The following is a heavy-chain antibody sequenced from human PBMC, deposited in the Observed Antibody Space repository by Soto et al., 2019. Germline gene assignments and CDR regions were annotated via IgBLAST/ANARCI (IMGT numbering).Heavy chain of an antibody. J-gene: IGHJ6*02. V-gene: IGHV3-33*05. D-gene: IGHD5-18*01. CDR1: GFTFNSHA. Sequence: PGGSLRLSCAVSGFTFNSHAMHWVRQAPGKGLEWLAVISYGGANNYYADSVKGRFTISRDNSQNTLYLQMNSLRAEDTAVYYCGSSGRGDFTAMVNYFYYGMDVWGQGTTVTVSS. CDR2: ISYGGANN. CDR3: GSSGRGDFTAMVNYFYYGMDV.